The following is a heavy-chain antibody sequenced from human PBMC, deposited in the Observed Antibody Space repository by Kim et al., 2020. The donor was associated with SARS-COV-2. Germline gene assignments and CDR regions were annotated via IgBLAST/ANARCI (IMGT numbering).Heavy chain of an antibody. CDR3: AKVFFSDSATYRRPLLDF. CDR2: IIGSGAST. V-gene: IGHV3-23*01. CDR1: GFTFSNHG. D-gene: IGHD2-15*01. J-gene: IGHJ4*02. Sequence: GGSLRLSCAASGFTFSNHGMSWVRQAPGKGLEWVAGIIGSGASTYYADSVKGRFTISRDNSKNTLFLQMNSLRAEDTARYYCAKVFFSDSATYRRPLLDFWGQGALVTVSS.